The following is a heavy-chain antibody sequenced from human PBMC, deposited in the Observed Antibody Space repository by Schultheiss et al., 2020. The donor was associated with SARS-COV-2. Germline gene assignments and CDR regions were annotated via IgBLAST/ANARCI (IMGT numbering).Heavy chain of an antibody. Sequence: GSLRLSCTVSGGSISGSRYFWGWIRQSPGKGLEWIGSIYYSGSTYYSPSLKSRVTISVDTSKNQFSLKLSSVTAADTAVYYCARVKGITMVRGIIFHYYYYMDVWGKGTTVTVSS. CDR3: ARVKGITMVRGIIFHYYYYMDV. D-gene: IGHD3-10*01. CDR2: IYYSGST. V-gene: IGHV4-39*01. CDR1: GGSISGSRYF. J-gene: IGHJ6*03.